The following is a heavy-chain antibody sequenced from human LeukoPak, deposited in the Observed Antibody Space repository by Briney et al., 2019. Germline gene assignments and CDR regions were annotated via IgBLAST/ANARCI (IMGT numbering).Heavy chain of an antibody. CDR2: IRYDGSNK. CDR1: GFTFSSYG. J-gene: IGHJ4*02. V-gene: IGHV3-30*02. CDR3: AKEPYYYDSSGFGFVY. D-gene: IGHD3-22*01. Sequence: PGGSLRLSCAASGFTFSSYGMHWVRQAPGKGLEWVAFIRYDGSNKYYAASVKGRFTISRDNSKNTLYLQMNSLRAEDTAVYYCAKEPYYYDSSGFGFVYWGQGTLVTVSS.